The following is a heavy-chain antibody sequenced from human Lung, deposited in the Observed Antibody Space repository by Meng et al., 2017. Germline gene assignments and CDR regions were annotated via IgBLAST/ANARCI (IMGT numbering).Heavy chain of an antibody. CDR3: ARDIVVTFGELTTLDS. Sequence: QVHLGQSGAEVKKPGASVKVSCKASGYTFTNYAMHWVRQAPGQGLEWMGWINAGSENTEYSQKFQGRVTLTRDTSATTAYMELRSLKSEDTAIYYCARDIVVTFGELTTLDSWGQGTLVTVSS. D-gene: IGHD2-21*01. J-gene: IGHJ4*02. CDR1: GYTFTNYA. CDR2: INAGSENT. V-gene: IGHV1-3*01.